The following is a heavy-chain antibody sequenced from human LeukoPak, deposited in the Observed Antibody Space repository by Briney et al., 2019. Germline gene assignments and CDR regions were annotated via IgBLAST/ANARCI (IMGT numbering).Heavy chain of an antibody. CDR1: GGSISSSSYY. V-gene: IGHV4-39*01. CDR3: ARQSSFDY. J-gene: IGHJ4*02. Sequence: SETLYLTCTVSGGSISSSSYYWGWIRQPPGKGLEWIGSIYYSGSTYYNPSLKSRVTISVDTSKNQFSLKLSSVTAADTAVYYCARQSSFDYWGQGTLVTASS. CDR2: IYYSGST.